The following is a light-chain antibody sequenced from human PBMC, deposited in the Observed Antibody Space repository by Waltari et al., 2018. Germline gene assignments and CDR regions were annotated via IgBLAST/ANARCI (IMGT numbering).Light chain of an antibody. Sequence: QSVLTQPPSASEAARKSVTISCSGSSSNIGSNSVSWYQQLPETAPKLLIYYNDRRASGGSDRFSGSKSGTSASLAISGLQTEDEADYYCAAWDDSLSGPVFGGGTRLTVL. CDR3: AAWDDSLSGPV. CDR1: SSNIGSNS. V-gene: IGLV1-36*01. CDR2: YND. J-gene: IGLJ2*01.